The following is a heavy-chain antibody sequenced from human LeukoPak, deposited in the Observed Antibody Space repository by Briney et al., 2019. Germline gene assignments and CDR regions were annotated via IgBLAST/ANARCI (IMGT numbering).Heavy chain of an antibody. D-gene: IGHD4-17*01. J-gene: IGHJ5*02. CDR2: IRHDESNK. V-gene: IGHV3-30*02. CDR1: GFVFSKNG. Sequence: GGSLRLSCATSGFVFSKNGMHWVRQAPVKGLEWVAFIRHDESNKYYADSVKGRFTISRDNSKNTLSLQMNSLRPDNTAVYYCAKFSYGDYVAWGQGTLVIVSS. CDR3: AKFSYGDYVA.